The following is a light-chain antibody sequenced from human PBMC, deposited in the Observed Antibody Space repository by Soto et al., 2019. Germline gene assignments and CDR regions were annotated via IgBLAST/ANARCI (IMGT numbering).Light chain of an antibody. CDR2: ANI. CDR3: QSYDNSLSGYV. J-gene: IGLJ1*01. V-gene: IGLV1-40*01. Sequence: QSVLTQPPSVSGAPGQRVTISCTGSSSNIGAGYDVHWYQQLPQTAPRLLIYANINRPSGVPDRFSGSKSGTSASLAITGLQAEDEADYYCQSYDNSLSGYVFGTGTKLTVL. CDR1: SSNIGAGYD.